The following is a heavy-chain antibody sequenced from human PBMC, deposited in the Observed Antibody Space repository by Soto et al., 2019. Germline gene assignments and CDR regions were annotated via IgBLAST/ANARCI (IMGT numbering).Heavy chain of an antibody. V-gene: IGHV5-10-1*01. Sequence: GESLKISCKGSGYSFTSYWISWVRQMPGKGLEWMGRIDPSDSYTNYSPSFQGHVTISADKPISTAYLQWSSLKASDTAMYYCARAVVVPAADYCYGLDVWGRGTTDHVSS. CDR1: GYSFTSYW. J-gene: IGHJ6*02. D-gene: IGHD2-2*01. CDR2: IDPSDSYT. CDR3: ARAVVVPAADYCYGLDV.